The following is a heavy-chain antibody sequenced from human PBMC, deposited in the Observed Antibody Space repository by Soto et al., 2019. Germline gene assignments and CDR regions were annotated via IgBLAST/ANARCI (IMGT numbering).Heavy chain of an antibody. D-gene: IGHD1-26*01. CDR2: ISGIGGST. J-gene: IGHJ4*02. CDR1: GFTFSSYA. CDR3: AKDTTNIPRPKYFDY. V-gene: IGHV3-23*01. Sequence: EVQLLESGGGLVQPGGSLRLSCAASGFTFSSYAMSWGRQAPGKGLEWVSAISGIGGSTYYSDSLKGRLTISRDTSKNTLYLQMNSLRAEDTAVYYCAKDTTNIPRPKYFDYWGKGTLVTVSS.